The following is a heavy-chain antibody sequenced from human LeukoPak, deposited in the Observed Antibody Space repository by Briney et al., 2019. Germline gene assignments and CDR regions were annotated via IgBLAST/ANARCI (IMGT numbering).Heavy chain of an antibody. V-gene: IGHV4-61*02. CDR3: ARDESTVVP. J-gene: IGHJ4*02. CDR1: GGSISSGSYY. D-gene: IGHD4-23*01. CDR2: IHTSGST. Sequence: SQTLSLTCTVSGGSISSGSYYWSWIRQPAGTGLEWIGRIHTSGSTNYNPSLKSRVTISVDTSKNQFSLKLSSVTAADTAVYYCARDESTVVPWGQGTLVTVSS.